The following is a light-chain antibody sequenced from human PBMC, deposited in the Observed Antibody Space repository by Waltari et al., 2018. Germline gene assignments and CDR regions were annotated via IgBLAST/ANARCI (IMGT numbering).Light chain of an antibody. Sequence: DIVMTQSPLSLPVIPGEPASISCRSSQSLLYTNGYTYLDWYLQKPGQSPQLLIYWASTRASGVPDRFSGSGSGMDFTLTISRVEADDVGVYYCMQALQTPPTFGQGTKVEIK. J-gene: IGKJ1*01. CDR3: MQALQTPPT. CDR2: WAS. V-gene: IGKV2-28*01. CDR1: QSLLYTNGYTY.